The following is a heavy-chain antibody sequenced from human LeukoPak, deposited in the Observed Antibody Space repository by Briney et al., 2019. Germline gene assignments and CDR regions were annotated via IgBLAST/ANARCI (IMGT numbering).Heavy chain of an antibody. Sequence: GGSLRLSCAASGFTVSSNYMSWVRQAPGKGLEWVSVIYSGGSTYYADSVEGRCTISRDNSKNTLYLQMNSQRAEDTAVYYCWYSSSWYYYFDYWGQGTLVTVSS. CDR1: GFTVSSNY. D-gene: IGHD6-13*01. V-gene: IGHV3-66*01. J-gene: IGHJ4*02. CDR2: IYSGGST. CDR3: WYSSSWYYYFDY.